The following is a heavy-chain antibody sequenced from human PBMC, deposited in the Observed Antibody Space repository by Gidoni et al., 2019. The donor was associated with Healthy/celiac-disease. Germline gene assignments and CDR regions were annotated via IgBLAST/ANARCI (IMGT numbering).Heavy chain of an antibody. V-gene: IGHV4-59*08. D-gene: IGHD1-26*01. Sequence: QVQLQESGPGLVKPAETLSLTCTVSGGAISSYYWSWIRQPPGKGLEWIGYIYYSGSTKYNPSLKSRVTISVDTSKNQFSLKLSSVTAADTAVYYCARHSGGSYLPPRGTGTHWYFDLWGRGTLVTVSS. CDR3: ARHSGGSYLPPRGTGTHWYFDL. CDR1: GGAISSYY. J-gene: IGHJ2*01. CDR2: IYYSGST.